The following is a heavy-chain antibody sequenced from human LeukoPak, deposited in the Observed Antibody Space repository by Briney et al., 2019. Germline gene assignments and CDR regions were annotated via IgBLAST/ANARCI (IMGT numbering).Heavy chain of an antibody. V-gene: IGHV3-9*01. Sequence: GGSLRLSCAASGFDFGDYAMHWVRQAPGKGLEWVSSISWNSSKIHYADSVKGRFSISRDNAKNSFYLHMNSLTVEDTALYYCAKVVVWTTAFDSWGQGTMVTVSS. CDR3: AKVVVWTTAFDS. J-gene: IGHJ3*02. CDR2: ISWNSSKI. CDR1: GFDFGDYA. D-gene: IGHD1-1*01.